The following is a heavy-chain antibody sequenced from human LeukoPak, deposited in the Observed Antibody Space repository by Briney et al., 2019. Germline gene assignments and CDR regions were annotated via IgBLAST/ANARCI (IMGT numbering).Heavy chain of an antibody. V-gene: IGHV1-46*01. J-gene: IGHJ4*02. CDR1: GYSFTDYY. D-gene: IGHD4-17*01. Sequence: GASVKVSCKASGYSFTDYYINWARQAPGQGLEWVGGINPSGGRTTYTQKFLGRVTMTGDTSTSTVYMELSSLRSEDTAVYYCARAYGATSPFDYWGQGTLVIVSS. CDR2: INPSGGRT. CDR3: ARAYGATSPFDY.